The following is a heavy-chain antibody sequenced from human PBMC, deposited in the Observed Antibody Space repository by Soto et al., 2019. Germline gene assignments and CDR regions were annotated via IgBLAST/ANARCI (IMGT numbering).Heavy chain of an antibody. D-gene: IGHD5-12*01. CDR2: INPNSGGT. CDR1: GYTFTGYY. J-gene: IGHJ4*02. CDR3: ARVVYSGYDYDDY. V-gene: IGHV1-2*02. Sequence: ASVKVSCKASGYTFTGYYMHWVRQAPGQGLEWMGWINPNSGGTNYAQKFQGRVTMTWDTSISTAYMELSRLRSDDTAVYYCARVVYSGYDYDDYWGQGTMVTVYS.